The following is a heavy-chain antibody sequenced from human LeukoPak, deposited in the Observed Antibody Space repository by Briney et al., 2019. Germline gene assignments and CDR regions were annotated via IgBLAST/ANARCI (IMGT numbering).Heavy chain of an antibody. CDR2: ISYDGSNK. CDR3: ARELAGSSWFYFDS. Sequence: GGSLRLSCAASGFTFSIFTMYWVRQAPGKGLGWVALISYDGSNKYYADSVKGRFTISRDNSKNTLYLQMNSLRVEDTAVYYCARELAGSSWFYFDSWGQGTLVTVSS. CDR1: GFTFSIFT. J-gene: IGHJ4*02. V-gene: IGHV3-30*04. D-gene: IGHD6-13*01.